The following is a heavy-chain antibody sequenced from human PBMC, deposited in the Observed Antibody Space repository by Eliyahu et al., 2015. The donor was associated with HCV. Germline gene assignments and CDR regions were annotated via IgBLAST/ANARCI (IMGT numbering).Heavy chain of an antibody. J-gene: IGHJ5*02. D-gene: IGHD3-3*01. V-gene: IGHV4-39*01. CDR3: ARHLDVLRFLDPGLGWFDP. CDR1: GGSISXSSYY. Sequence: QLQLQESGPGLVKPSETLSLTCTVSGGSISXSSYYWGWIRQPPGKGLEWIGSIYYSGSTYYNPSLKSRVTISVDTSKNQFSLKLSSVTAADTAVYYCARHLDVLRFLDPGLGWFDPWGQGTLVTVSS. CDR2: IYYSGST.